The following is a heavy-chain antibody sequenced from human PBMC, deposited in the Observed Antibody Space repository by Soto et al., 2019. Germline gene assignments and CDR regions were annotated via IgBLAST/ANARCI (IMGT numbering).Heavy chain of an antibody. J-gene: IGHJ4*02. D-gene: IGHD5-18*01. CDR2: IIPIFGTA. Sequence: SVKVSCKASGGTFSSYAISWVRQAPGQGLEWMGGIIPIFGTANYAQKFQGRVTITADESTSTAYMELSSLRSEDTAVYYCARDLSGYSYGQLDYWGQGTLVTVYS. V-gene: IGHV1-69*13. CDR3: ARDLSGYSYGQLDY. CDR1: GGTFSSYA.